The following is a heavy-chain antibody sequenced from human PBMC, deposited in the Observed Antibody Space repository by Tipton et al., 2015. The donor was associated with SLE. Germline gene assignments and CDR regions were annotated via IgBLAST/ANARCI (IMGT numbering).Heavy chain of an antibody. V-gene: IGHV4-59*11. J-gene: IGHJ6*02. D-gene: IGHD4-17*01. CDR3: ARSSPGELSGMDV. CDR2: IDYSGST. CDR1: GGSISSHY. Sequence: TLSLTCTVSGGSISSHYWSWIRQPPGKGLEWIGYIDYSGSTNYNPSLKSRVTISVDTSKNQFSLKLSSVTAADTAVYYCARSSPGELSGMDVWGQGTTVTVSS.